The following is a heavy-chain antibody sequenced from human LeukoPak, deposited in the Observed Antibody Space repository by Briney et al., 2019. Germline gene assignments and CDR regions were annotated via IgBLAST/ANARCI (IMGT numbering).Heavy chain of an antibody. CDR1: GFTFSSYS. CDR3: ARAHYDFNFDY. D-gene: IGHD3-3*01. J-gene: IGHJ4*02. Sequence: GGSLRLSCAASGFTFSSYSLNWVRQAPGQGLEWVSSISSSSSYIYYADSVKGRFTISRDNAKNSLYPQMNSLRAEDTAVYYCARAHYDFNFDYWGQGTLVTVSS. CDR2: ISSSSSYI. V-gene: IGHV3-21*01.